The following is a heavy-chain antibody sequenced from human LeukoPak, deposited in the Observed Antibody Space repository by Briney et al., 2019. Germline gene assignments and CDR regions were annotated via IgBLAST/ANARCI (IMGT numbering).Heavy chain of an antibody. CDR1: GGSISSYY. CDR3: ARTKEVDAFDI. CDR2: IYYSGGT. D-gene: IGHD2-8*01. J-gene: IGHJ3*02. Sequence: SETLSLTCTVSGGSISSYYWSWIRQPPGKGLEWIGYIYYSGGTNYNPSLKSRVTISVDTSKNQFSLKLSSVTAADTAVYYCARTKEVDAFDIWGQGTMVTVSS. V-gene: IGHV4-59*08.